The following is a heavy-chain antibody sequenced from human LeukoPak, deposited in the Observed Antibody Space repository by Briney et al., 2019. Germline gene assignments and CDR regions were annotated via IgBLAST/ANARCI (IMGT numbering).Heavy chain of an antibody. CDR2: IYYSGST. D-gene: IGHD6-13*01. CDR3: ARGGAAAGESNWFDP. V-gene: IGHV4-39*07. CDR1: GGSISSSSCY. J-gene: IGHJ5*02. Sequence: PSETLSLTCTVSGGSISSSSCYWGWIRQPPGKGLEWIGSIYYSGSTYYNPSLKSRVTISVDTSKNQFSLKLSSVTAADTAVYYCARGGAAAGESNWFDPWGQGTLVAVSS.